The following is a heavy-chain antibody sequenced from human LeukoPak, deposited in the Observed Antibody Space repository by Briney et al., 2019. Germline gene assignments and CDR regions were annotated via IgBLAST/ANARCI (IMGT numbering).Heavy chain of an antibody. CDR2: IYYSGST. V-gene: IGHV4-59*01. Sequence: SETLSLTCAVSGGSLSSYYCSWIRQPPGQGLEWCGDIYYSGSTNYNPSIKSRVTISVDTSKNQFCLKLSSVTAADTAVYYCARDAAAPYLNNLYIDLWGRGTLVSVSS. CDR3: ARDAAAPYLNNLYIDL. J-gene: IGHJ2*01. CDR1: GGSLSSYY. D-gene: IGHD2/OR15-2a*01.